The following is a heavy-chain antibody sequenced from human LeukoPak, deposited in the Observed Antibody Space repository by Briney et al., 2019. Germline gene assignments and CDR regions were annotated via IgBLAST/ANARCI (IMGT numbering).Heavy chain of an antibody. CDR1: GYTFTSYG. D-gene: IGHD6-19*01. Sequence: GASVKVSCKASGYTFTSYGISWVRQAPGQGLEWMGWISAYNGNTNYAQKFQGRVTITADESTSTAYMELSSLRSEDTAVYYCATLLPVAGKDYWGQGTLVTVSS. J-gene: IGHJ4*02. CDR3: ATLLPVAGKDY. CDR2: ISAYNGNT. V-gene: IGHV1-18*01.